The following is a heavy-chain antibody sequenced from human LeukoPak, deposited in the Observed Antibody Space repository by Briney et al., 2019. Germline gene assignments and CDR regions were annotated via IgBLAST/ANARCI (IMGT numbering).Heavy chain of an antibody. CDR1: RGSMSSYY. CDR3: AREMDGYCSTTSCFYFDY. CDR2: IYSSGST. D-gene: IGHD2-2*03. V-gene: IGHV4-4*07. J-gene: IGHJ4*02. Sequence: PSETLSLTCTVSRGSMSSYYWSWIRQPAGKGLEWIGHIYSSGSTNYNPSLQSRVTMSIDTSKNQFSLKLNSVTAAGTAVYYCAREMDGYCSTTSCFYFDYWGRGTLVTVSS.